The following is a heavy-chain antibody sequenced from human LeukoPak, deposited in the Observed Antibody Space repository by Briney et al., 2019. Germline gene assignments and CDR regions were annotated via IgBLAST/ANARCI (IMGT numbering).Heavy chain of an antibody. Sequence: GGSLRLSCAASGFTFSTYDMHWVRQVTGKGLEWVSAIGTGDDTYYLGSVKGRFTISRENAKNVLYLQMSSLRAEDTAVYYCADSPRGYSYGLNWFDPWGQGTLVTVSS. CDR1: GFTFSTYD. CDR3: ADSPRGYSYGLNWFDP. V-gene: IGHV3-13*01. J-gene: IGHJ5*02. CDR2: IGTGDDT. D-gene: IGHD5-18*01.